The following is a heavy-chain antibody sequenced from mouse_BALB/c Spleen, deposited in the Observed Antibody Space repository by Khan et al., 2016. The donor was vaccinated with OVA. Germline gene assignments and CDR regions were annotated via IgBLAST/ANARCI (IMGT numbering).Heavy chain of an antibody. D-gene: IGHD2-10*02. CDR1: GYTFTSYW. J-gene: IGHJ4*01. CDR2: IDPSDSET. Sequence: VQLQQSGAELVKPGAPVKLSCKASGYTFTSYWMNWVKQRPGRGLEWIGRIDPSDSETHYNQKFKDKATLTVDKSSSTAYNQLSSLTSEDSAVYYCARDQYGNYFYAMDYWGQGTSVTVSS. V-gene: IGHV1-69*02. CDR3: ARDQYGNYFYAMDY.